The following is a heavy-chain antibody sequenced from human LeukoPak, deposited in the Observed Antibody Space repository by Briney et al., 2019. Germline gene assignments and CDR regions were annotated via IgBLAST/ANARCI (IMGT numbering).Heavy chain of an antibody. J-gene: IGHJ4*02. D-gene: IGHD3-10*01. Sequence: GGSVRLSCAASGFTFISYAMTWVRQPPRKGLEWVSSISGGGGSTYYADSVKGRFTISRDNSKNTLYLRMNSLRAEDTAIYYCAKTKVPNYYGSGSYVDYWGQGTLVTVSS. CDR3: AKTKVPNYYGSGSYVDY. CDR2: ISGGGGST. V-gene: IGHV3-23*01. CDR1: GFTFISYA.